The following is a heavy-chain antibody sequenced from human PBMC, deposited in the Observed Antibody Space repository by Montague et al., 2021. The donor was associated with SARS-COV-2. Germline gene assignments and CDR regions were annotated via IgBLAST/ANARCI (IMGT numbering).Heavy chain of an antibody. J-gene: IGHJ3*02. CDR1: GGSISSSYYY. V-gene: IGHV4-39*02. D-gene: IGHD3-22*01. CDR3: AREGDSSGRFTPGAFDI. Sequence: SETLSLTCTVSGGSISSSYYYWSWIRQPPGKGLEWIGSIYYSGSTNYNPSLKSRVTISVDTSKNQFSLKLSSVTAADTAVYYCAREGDSSGRFTPGAFDIWGQGTMVTVSS. CDR2: IYYSGST.